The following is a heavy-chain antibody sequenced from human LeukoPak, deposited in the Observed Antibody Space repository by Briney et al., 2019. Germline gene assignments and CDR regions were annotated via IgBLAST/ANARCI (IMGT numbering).Heavy chain of an antibody. CDR2: IIPIFGTA. D-gene: IGHD2-15*01. Sequence: SVKVSCKASVGTFSSYATSWVRQAPGQGREWMGRIIPIFGTANYAQKFQGRVTITPDQSTSTAYMELSSLRSEDTAVYYRARGQWWPNPYNWFDPWGQGTLVTVSS. CDR3: ARGQWWPNPYNWFDP. CDR1: VGTFSSYA. J-gene: IGHJ5*02. V-gene: IGHV1-69*15.